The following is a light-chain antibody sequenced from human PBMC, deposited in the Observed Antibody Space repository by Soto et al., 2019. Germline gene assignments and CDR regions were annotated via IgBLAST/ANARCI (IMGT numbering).Light chain of an antibody. V-gene: IGKV3-11*01. CDR3: QQRSNWPPVT. CDR1: QTVSSY. Sequence: EIVLTQSPATLSLSPGERATLSCRASQTVSSYLAWYQQEPGQAPRLLIHDASNRATGIPARFSGSGSGTDFTLTISSLEPEDFAVYYCQQRSNWPPVTFGGGTKVEIK. CDR2: DAS. J-gene: IGKJ4*01.